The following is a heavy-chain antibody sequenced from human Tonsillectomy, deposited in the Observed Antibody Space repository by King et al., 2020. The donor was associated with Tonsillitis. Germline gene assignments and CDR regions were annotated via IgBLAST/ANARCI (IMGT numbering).Heavy chain of an antibody. D-gene: IGHD4-17*01. CDR1: GITFNNYA. V-gene: IGHV3-23*04. Sequence: VQLVESGGGLVQPGGSLRLSCVGSGITFNNYAMTWVRQAPGKGLEWVSAISGSGVGTYYADSVKGRFTISRDNSKNTLYLQMNSLRAYDTAVYHCAKDPNGDYVGAFDMWGQGTMVTVSS. CDR3: AKDPNGDYVGAFDM. J-gene: IGHJ3*02. CDR2: ISGSGVGT.